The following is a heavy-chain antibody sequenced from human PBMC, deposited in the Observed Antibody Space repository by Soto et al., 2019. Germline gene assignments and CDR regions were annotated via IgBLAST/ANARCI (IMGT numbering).Heavy chain of an antibody. CDR3: ARGGRTSETDWLDP. CDR1: GDSVSTFY. J-gene: IGHJ5*02. V-gene: IGHV4-4*07. CDR2: IYSTGSA. Sequence: QVQLQESGPGLVKPSETLSLICTVSGDSVSTFYWTWIRQPAGKGLEWIGRIYSTGSATYNPSLKSRVTMSVDTSMNQGSLKMRSVTAADTAVYYCARGGRTSETDWLDPWGQGILVTVSS. D-gene: IGHD3-10*01.